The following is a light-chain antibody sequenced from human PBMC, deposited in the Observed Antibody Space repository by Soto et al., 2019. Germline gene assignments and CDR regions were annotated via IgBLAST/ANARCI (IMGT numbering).Light chain of an antibody. J-gene: IGKJ1*01. CDR3: QQYYSSPPT. CDR2: WAS. CDR1: QTVLDSSNNKNH. V-gene: IGKV4-1*01. Sequence: DIVMTQSPDSLAVSLGERATINCRSGQTVLDSSNNKNHLAWYQQKLEQPPSLLIYWASTRGSGVPDRFSGSGSGTDFTLTISSLQAEDVAVYYCQQYYSSPPTFGQGTKVEIK.